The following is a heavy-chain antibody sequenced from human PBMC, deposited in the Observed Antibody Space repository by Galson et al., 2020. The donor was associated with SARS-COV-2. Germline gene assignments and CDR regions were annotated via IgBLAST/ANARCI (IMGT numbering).Heavy chain of an antibody. CDR1: GFTFSEYD. D-gene: IGHD1-26*01. CDR2: AGSVGDT. J-gene: IGHJ3*02. V-gene: IGHV3-13*01. Sequence: GESLKISCAASGFTFSEYDMHWVRQASGKSLEWVSLAGSVGDTYYLGSVKGRFIIYRDNAKSSLYLQMNSLTAGDTAIYYCTRGQVGNAFDILGQGTLVTVSS. CDR3: TRGQVGNAFDI.